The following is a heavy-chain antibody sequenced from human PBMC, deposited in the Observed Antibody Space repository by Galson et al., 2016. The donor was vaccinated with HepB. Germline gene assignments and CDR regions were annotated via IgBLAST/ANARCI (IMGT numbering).Heavy chain of an antibody. V-gene: IGHV3-33*06. Sequence: SLRLSCAASGFTFSNYAMHWVRQAPGKGLEWVAVIWYDGSHKYYGDSVQGRFTISRDNPKNTLYLQMNSLRDEDTAVYYCAKEGRQYGDYDFDHWGQGTLVSVPS. CDR2: IWYDGSHK. CDR3: AKEGRQYGDYDFDH. D-gene: IGHD4-17*01. J-gene: IGHJ4*02. CDR1: GFTFSNYA.